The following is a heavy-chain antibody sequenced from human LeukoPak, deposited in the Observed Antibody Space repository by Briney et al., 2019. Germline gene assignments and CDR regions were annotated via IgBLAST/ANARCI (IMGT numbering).Heavy chain of an antibody. J-gene: IGHJ4*02. V-gene: IGHV5-51*01. CDR1: GYSFTSYW. D-gene: IGHD3-22*01. Sequence: GESLKISCKGSGYSFTSYWIGWVRQMPGKGLEWMGVIYPGDSDTRYSPSFQGQVTISADKSISTAYLKWSSLTASDTAMYYCATQSYYYDSSGYIPFSYWGQGTLVTVSS. CDR2: IYPGDSDT. CDR3: ATQSYYYDSSGYIPFSY.